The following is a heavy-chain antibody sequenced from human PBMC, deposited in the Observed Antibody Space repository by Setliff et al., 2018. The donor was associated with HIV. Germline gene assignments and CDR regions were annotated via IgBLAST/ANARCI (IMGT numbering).Heavy chain of an antibody. CDR1: GYRFTSYW. D-gene: IGHD6-19*01. CDR2: IYPGDSDT. V-gene: IGHV5-51*01. Sequence: PGASLTISCQGSGYRFTSYWIAWVRQMPGKGLAWMGIIYPGDSDTRYSPSFQGQVTISVDKSITNAYLQWGSLKASDTAMYYCARQGAVAGTPLVYWGQGTVVTVSS. CDR3: ARQGAVAGTPLVY. J-gene: IGHJ4*02.